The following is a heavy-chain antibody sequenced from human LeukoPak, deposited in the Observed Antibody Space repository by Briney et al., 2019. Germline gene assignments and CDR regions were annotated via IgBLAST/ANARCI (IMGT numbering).Heavy chain of an antibody. J-gene: IGHJ4*02. CDR2: IYSGGNT. V-gene: IGHV3-53*01. Sequence: PGGSLRLSCAASGFTVSSNYMSWARQAPGKGLEWVSIIYSGGNTYYADYLKGRFTIYRDNSRNTVYLQINSLRAEDTAVYYCASLWAGNYWGQGTLVTVSS. D-gene: IGHD3-10*01. CDR1: GFTVSSNY. CDR3: ASLWAGNY.